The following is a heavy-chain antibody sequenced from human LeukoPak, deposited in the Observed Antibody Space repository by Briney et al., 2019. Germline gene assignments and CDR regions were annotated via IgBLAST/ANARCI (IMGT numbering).Heavy chain of an antibody. J-gene: IGHJ4*02. CDR2: INPNSGGT. Sequence: ASVKVSCKASGYTFTGYYMHWVRQAPGQGLEWMGWINPNSGGTNYAQKFQGRVTMTRDTSISTAYMELSRLRSDDTAVYYCARDLAKQQLAVFDYWGQGTLVTVSS. CDR3: ARDLAKQQLAVFDY. V-gene: IGHV1-2*02. D-gene: IGHD6-13*01. CDR1: GYTFTGYY.